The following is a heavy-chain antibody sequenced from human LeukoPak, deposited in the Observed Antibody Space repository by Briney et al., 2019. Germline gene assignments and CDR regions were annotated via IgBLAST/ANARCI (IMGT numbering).Heavy chain of an antibody. D-gene: IGHD2-15*01. V-gene: IGHV3-30*18. CDR1: GFTFSSYG. Sequence: PGRSLGLSCAASGFTFSSYGMHWVRQAPGKGLEWVAVISYDGSNKYYADSVKGRFTISRDNSKNTLYLQMNSLRAEDTAVYYCAKDSPDCSGGSCYPGYFDYWGQGTLVTVSS. CDR3: AKDSPDCSGGSCYPGYFDY. J-gene: IGHJ4*02. CDR2: ISYDGSNK.